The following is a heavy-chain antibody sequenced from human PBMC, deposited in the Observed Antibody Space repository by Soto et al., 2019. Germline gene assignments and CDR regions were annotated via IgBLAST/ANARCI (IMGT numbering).Heavy chain of an antibody. J-gene: IGHJ5*02. CDR2: LSADGTHT. D-gene: IGHD2-8*02. Sequence: VVSLRLSWAAAGVICSSYARSWVRQAPGKGLEWVSALSADGTHTYYADSVKGRFTISRDNSRNTVDLQMNSLRAEDAAVYYCVGGFCTGPGCRPGGKRTWSAPRGKGPRVPVSS. V-gene: IGHV3-23*01. CDR1: GVICSSYA. CDR3: VGGFCTGPGCRPGGKRTWSAP.